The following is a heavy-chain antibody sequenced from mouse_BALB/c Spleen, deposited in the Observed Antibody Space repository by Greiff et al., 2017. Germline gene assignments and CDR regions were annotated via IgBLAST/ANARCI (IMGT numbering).Heavy chain of an antibody. Sequence: VQLQESGPGLVAPSQSLSITCTVSGFSLTSYGVHWVRQPPGKGLEWLGVIWAGGSTNYNSALMSRLSISKDNSKSQVFLKMNSLQTDDTAMYYCARASITTVVHYYAMDYWGQGTSVTVSS. CDR2: IWAGGST. V-gene: IGHV2-9*02. J-gene: IGHJ4*01. D-gene: IGHD1-1*01. CDR1: GFSLTSYG. CDR3: ARASITTVVHYYAMDY.